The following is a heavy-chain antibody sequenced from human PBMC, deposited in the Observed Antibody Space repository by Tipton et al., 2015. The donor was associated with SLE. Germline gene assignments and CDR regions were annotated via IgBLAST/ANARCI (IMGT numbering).Heavy chain of an antibody. Sequence: TLSLTCTVSGGSISSGSYYWSWIRQPAGKGLEWIGRIYTSGSTNYNPSLKSRVTISVDTSKNQFSLKLSSVTAADTALYYCARAVPAAWYFDLWGRGTLVTVSS. V-gene: IGHV4-61*02. CDR1: GGSISSGSYY. J-gene: IGHJ2*01. CDR2: IYTSGST. CDR3: ARAVPAAWYFDL. D-gene: IGHD2-2*01.